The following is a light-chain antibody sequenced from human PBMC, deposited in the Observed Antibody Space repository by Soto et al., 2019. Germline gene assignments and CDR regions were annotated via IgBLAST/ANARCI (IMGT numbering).Light chain of an antibody. CDR3: QQSYSTPIT. CDR1: QSISSS. Sequence: DIQMTQSPSSLSASVGDRVTITCRESQSISSSLNWYQQKPGKAPKLLIYAASSLQSGVPSRFSGSGSGTDVTLTISSLQPEDFATYYCQQSYSTPITFCQGTRLEIK. J-gene: IGKJ5*01. V-gene: IGKV1-39*01. CDR2: AAS.